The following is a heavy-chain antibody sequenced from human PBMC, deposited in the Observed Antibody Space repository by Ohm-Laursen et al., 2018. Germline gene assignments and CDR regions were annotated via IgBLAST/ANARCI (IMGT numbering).Heavy chain of an antibody. D-gene: IGHD3-10*01. Sequence: SLRLSCAASGFTFDDYAMHWVRQAPGKGLEWVSGISWNSGSTGYADSVKGRFTISRDNAKNSLYLQMNSLRAEDTAVYYCARTRTPMVRGALGVWGQGTLVTVSS. CDR3: ARTRTPMVRGALGV. CDR1: GFTFDDYA. V-gene: IGHV3-9*01. J-gene: IGHJ4*02. CDR2: ISWNSGST.